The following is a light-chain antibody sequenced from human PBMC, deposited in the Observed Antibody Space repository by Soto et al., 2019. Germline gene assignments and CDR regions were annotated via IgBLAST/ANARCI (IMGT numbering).Light chain of an antibody. Sequence: QSVLTQPSSVSGSPGQSITISCTGSSSDVGSYNLVSWYQQHPGKVPKLMIYEGNERPSRVSNRFSGSTSGNTASLTISGLQAEDEADYYCSSYAGSSIWVFGGGTKLTVL. CDR2: EGN. CDR3: SSYAGSSIWV. J-gene: IGLJ3*02. CDR1: SSDVGSYNL. V-gene: IGLV2-23*01.